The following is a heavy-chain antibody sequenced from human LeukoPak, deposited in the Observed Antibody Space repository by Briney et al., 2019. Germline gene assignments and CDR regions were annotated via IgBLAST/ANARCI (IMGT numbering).Heavy chain of an antibody. V-gene: IGHV3-21*01. D-gene: IGHD3-10*01. J-gene: IGHJ4*02. Sequence: GGSLRLSCAASGFTFDDYAMHWVRQAPGKGLEWVSSISSSSSYIYYADSVKGRFTISRDNAKNSLYLQMNSLRAEDTAVYYCAGEIGVTMVRGVIDYWGQGTLVTVSS. CDR2: ISSSSSYI. CDR3: AGEIGVTMVRGVIDY. CDR1: GFTFDDYA.